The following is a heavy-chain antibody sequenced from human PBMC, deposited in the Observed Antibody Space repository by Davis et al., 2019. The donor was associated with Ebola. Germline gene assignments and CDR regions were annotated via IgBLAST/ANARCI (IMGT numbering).Heavy chain of an antibody. D-gene: IGHD5-12*01. Sequence: PSETLSLTCAISGDSVSSGGWNWIRQSPSRGLEWLGRTYYSSKWYYDYAVSVKSRITINPDTSKNQFSLQLDSVTPEDTAVYYCARGWLRSGLDYWGQGILVTVSS. J-gene: IGHJ4*02. V-gene: IGHV6-1*01. CDR2: TYYSSKWYY. CDR1: GDSVSSGG. CDR3: ARGWLRSGLDY.